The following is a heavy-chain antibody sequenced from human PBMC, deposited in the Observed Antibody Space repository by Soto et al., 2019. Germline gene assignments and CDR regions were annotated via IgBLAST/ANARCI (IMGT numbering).Heavy chain of an antibody. CDR3: ARVGSKYYTYFDY. V-gene: IGHV4-59*01. CDR1: GGSINSYY. Sequence: PSETLSLTCTVSGGSINSYYWSWIRQPPGKGLEWIGYIYYTGSTSYNPSLKSRVTVSVDTSKNRFSLKLTSVTAADTAVYYCARVGSKYYTYFDYWGQGPLVTVSS. CDR2: IYYTGST. D-gene: IGHD2-2*02. J-gene: IGHJ4*02.